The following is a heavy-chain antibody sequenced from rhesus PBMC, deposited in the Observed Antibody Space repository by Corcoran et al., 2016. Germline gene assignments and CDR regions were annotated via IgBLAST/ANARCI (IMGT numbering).Heavy chain of an antibody. CDR1: GYSISSGYG. D-gene: IGHD6-25*01. J-gene: IGHJ4*01. CDR2: ISYRGST. CDR3: ARDLAGSGSLDY. Sequence: QLQLQESGPGLVKPSETLSLTCAVSGYSISSGYGWSWIRQPPGKGLEWIGYISYRGSTSYNPSLKSRVTMSRDTAKNQFSLKLSSVTAADTAVYYCARDLAGSGSLDYWGQGVLVTVSS. V-gene: IGHV4-122*02.